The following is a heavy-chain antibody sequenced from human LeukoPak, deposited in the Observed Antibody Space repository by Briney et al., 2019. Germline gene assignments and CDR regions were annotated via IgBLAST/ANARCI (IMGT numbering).Heavy chain of an antibody. V-gene: IGHV3-23*01. CDR3: AHYGDYPG. Sequence: ETLSLTCTVSGGSISSSSYYWGWIRQPPGKGLEWVSAISGSGGSTYYADSVKGRFTISRDNSKNTLYLQMNSLRAEDTAVYYCAHYGDYPGWGQGTMVTVSS. CDR2: ISGSGGST. CDR1: GGSISSSSYY. J-gene: IGHJ3*01. D-gene: IGHD4-17*01.